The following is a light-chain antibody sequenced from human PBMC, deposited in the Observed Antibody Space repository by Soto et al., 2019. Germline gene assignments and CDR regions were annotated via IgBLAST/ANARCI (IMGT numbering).Light chain of an antibody. CDR1: QSVLYSSNNKNY. V-gene: IGKV4-1*01. J-gene: IGKJ5*01. CDR3: QQYYDTAA. Sequence: DIVMTQSPDFLAVSLGERATINCKSSQSVLYSSNNKNYLAWYQKKPGQPPKLLIYWASTRESGVPDRFSGSGSGTDFTLTISSLQAEDVAVYYCQQYYDTAAFGQGTRLEIK. CDR2: WAS.